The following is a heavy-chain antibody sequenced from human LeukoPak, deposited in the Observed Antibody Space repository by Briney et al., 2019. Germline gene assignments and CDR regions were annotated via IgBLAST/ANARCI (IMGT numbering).Heavy chain of an antibody. Sequence: GGSLRLSCAASGFTFSSYSMNWVRQAPGKGLEWVSSISSSSSYIYYADSVKGRFTISRDNSKNTLYLQMNSLRAEDTAVYYCARVRRDGYLNWFDPWGQGTLVTVSS. CDR3: ARVRRDGYLNWFDP. CDR1: GFTFSSYS. D-gene: IGHD5-24*01. V-gene: IGHV3-21*04. CDR2: ISSSSSYI. J-gene: IGHJ5*02.